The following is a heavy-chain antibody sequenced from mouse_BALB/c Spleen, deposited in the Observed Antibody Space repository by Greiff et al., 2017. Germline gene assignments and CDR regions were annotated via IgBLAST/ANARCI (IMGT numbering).Heavy chain of an antibody. V-gene: IGHV14-3*02. CDR1: GFNIKDTY. CDR2: IDPANGNT. J-gene: IGHJ2*01. CDR3: ARDYGSSYNYFDY. Sequence: EVQLHQSGAELVKPGASVKLSCTASGFNIKDTYMHWVKQRPEQGLEWIGRIDPANGNTKYDPKFQGKATITADTSSNTAYLQLSSLTSEDTAVYYCARDYGSSYNYFDYWGQGTTLTVSS. D-gene: IGHD1-1*01.